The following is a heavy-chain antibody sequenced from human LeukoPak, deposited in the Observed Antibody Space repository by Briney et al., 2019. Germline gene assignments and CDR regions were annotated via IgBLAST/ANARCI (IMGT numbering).Heavy chain of an antibody. CDR3: ARALRYRHFDY. D-gene: IGHD3-16*02. CDR1: GFTFDDYA. Sequence: PGRSLRLSCAASGFTFDDYAMHWVRQAPGKGLEWVSGISWNSGSIGYADSVKGRFTISRDNAKNSLYLQMNSLRAEDTAVYYCARALRYRHFDYWGQGTLVTVSS. J-gene: IGHJ4*02. CDR2: ISWNSGSI. V-gene: IGHV3-9*01.